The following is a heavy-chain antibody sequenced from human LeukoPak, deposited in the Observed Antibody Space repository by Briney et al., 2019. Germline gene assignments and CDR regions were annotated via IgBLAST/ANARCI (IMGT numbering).Heavy chain of an antibody. CDR2: ISSSSSYI. V-gene: IGHV3-21*01. Sequence: PGGSLRLSCAASGFTFSSYSMNWVRQAPGKGLEWVSSISSSSSYICYADSVKGRFTISRDNAKNSLYLQMNSLRAEDTAVYYCARGRILRFGELSSHYGMDVWGKGTTVTVSS. D-gene: IGHD3-10*01. J-gene: IGHJ6*04. CDR3: ARGRILRFGELSSHYGMDV. CDR1: GFTFSSYS.